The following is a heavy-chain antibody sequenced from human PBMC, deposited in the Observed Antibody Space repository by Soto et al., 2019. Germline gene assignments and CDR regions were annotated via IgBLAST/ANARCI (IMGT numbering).Heavy chain of an antibody. CDR1: GGSISSGGYS. D-gene: IGHD4-17*01. Sequence: SETLSLTCAVSGGSISSGGYSCNWIRQPPGKGLEWIGYIYHSGSTYYNPSLKSRVTISVDRSKNQFSLKLSSVTAADTAVYYCARGVTTVTTFDYWGQGTLVTFSS. J-gene: IGHJ4*02. V-gene: IGHV4-30-2*01. CDR2: IYHSGST. CDR3: ARGVTTVTTFDY.